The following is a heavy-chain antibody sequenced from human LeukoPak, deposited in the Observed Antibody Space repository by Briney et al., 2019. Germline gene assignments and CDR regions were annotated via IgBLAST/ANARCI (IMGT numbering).Heavy chain of an antibody. V-gene: IGHV4-4*02. CDR3: ARLFMTNFYYGMDV. D-gene: IGHD4-11*01. J-gene: IGHJ6*02. Sequence: PSGTLSLTCAVSGGSISSSNWWSWVRQPPGKGLEWIGEIYHSGSTNYNPSLKSRVTISVDTSKNQFSLKLSSVTAADTAVYYCARLFMTNFYYGMDVWGQGTTVTVSS. CDR2: IYHSGST. CDR1: GGSISSSNW.